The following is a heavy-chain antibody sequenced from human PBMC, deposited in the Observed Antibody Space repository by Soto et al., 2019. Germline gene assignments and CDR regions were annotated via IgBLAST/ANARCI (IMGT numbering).Heavy chain of an antibody. D-gene: IGHD2-15*01. CDR2: ITGSGGST. Sequence: EVQLLESGGGLVQPGGSLRLSCAASEFTFSSYAMSWVRQAPGKGLEWVSTITGSGGSTYYADSVKGRFTISRDNSKNTLYLQMNTLSAEDTAVYYCGKEIVVVVPASPYDYGMDVWGQGTTVTVSS. V-gene: IGHV3-23*01. CDR1: EFTFSSYA. J-gene: IGHJ6*02. CDR3: GKEIVVVVPASPYDYGMDV.